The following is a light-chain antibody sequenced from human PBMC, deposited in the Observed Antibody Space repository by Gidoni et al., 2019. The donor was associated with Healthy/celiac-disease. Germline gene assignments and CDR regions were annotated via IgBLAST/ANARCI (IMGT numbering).Light chain of an antibody. J-gene: IGKJ3*01. V-gene: IGKV3-11*01. CDR1: QRVSSY. Sequence: IVLTPSPATLSLSPGERATLSCRASQRVSSYLAWYQQKPGQAPRLLIYDASNRATGIPARFRGSGSGTDFTLTISSLEPEDFAVYYCQQRSNWPPRVTFGPXTKVDIK. CDR3: QQRSNWPPRVT. CDR2: DAS.